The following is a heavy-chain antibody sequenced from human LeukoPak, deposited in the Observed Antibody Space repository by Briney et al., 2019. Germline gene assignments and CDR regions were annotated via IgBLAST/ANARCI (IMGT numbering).Heavy chain of an antibody. V-gene: IGHV3-64*02. Sequence: GGSLRLSCVASGFTFSIFSMHWVGQAPGKGLEYISAISSEGGTTYYVDSVKGRFTISRDNSKNTLNLQMGSLRVEDMAVYYCARGRAYSRDWFDFWGQGTLVTVSS. CDR1: GFTFSIFS. CDR3: ARGRAYSRDWFDF. D-gene: IGHD5-18*01. J-gene: IGHJ5*01. CDR2: ISSEGGTT.